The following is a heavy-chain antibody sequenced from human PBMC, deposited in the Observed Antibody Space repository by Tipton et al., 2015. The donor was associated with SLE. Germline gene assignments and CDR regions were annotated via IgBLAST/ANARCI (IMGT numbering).Heavy chain of an antibody. CDR2: IYTSGST. CDR3: ARGATTVTTLDAFDI. J-gene: IGHJ3*02. D-gene: IGHD4-17*01. Sequence: TLSFTCTVSGGSISSGSYYWSWIRQPAGKGLEWIGYIYTSGSTNYNPSLKSRVTISVDTSKNQFSLKLSSVTAADTAVYYCARGATTVTTLDAFDIWGQGTMVTVSS. V-gene: IGHV4-61*09. CDR1: GGSISSGSYY.